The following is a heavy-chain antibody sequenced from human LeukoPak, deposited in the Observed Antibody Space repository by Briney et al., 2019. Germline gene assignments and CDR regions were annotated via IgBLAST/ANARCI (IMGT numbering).Heavy chain of an antibody. CDR2: DYHSGST. D-gene: IGHD3-10*01. Sequence: PSETLSLTCAVSGGSISSSNWWWCVRHPPEKGVEWIGEDYHSGSTNYNPSLNSRVTISVDKSKNQFSLKLSSVTVADTAMYYCARLITMVRGLEDWFDPWGQGSLVTVSS. CDR1: GGSISSSNW. J-gene: IGHJ5*02. CDR3: ARLITMVRGLEDWFDP. V-gene: IGHV4-4*02.